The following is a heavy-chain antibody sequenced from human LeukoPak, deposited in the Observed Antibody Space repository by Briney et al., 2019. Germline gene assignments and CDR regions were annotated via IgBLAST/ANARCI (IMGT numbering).Heavy chain of an antibody. D-gene: IGHD5-12*01. CDR1: GGSTSSSGYY. V-gene: IGHV4-39*07. J-gene: IGHJ4*02. CDR3: ARYRGASGYHFDY. CDR2: FYYTGST. Sequence: SETLSLTCTVSGGSTSSSGYYWGWIRQPPGEGLEWIGSFYYTGSTYYNPSLKSRVTISLDKSKNQFSLRLSSVTAADTAVYYCARYRGASGYHFDYWGQGTLVTVSS.